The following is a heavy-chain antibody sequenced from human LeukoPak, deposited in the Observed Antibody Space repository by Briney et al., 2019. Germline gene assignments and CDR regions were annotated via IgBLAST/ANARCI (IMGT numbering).Heavy chain of an antibody. D-gene: IGHD3-3*01. Sequence: GGSLRLSCAASGFTFSSHWMSWVRQAPGKGLEWVANIKQDGSEKYYVDSVKGRFTLSRDNTKNSLYLQMNSLRAEDTAVYYCARDRLNAFWSGDSWDYWGQGTLVTVSS. CDR1: GFTFSSHW. CDR2: IKQDGSEK. J-gene: IGHJ4*02. V-gene: IGHV3-7*01. CDR3: ARDRLNAFWSGDSWDY.